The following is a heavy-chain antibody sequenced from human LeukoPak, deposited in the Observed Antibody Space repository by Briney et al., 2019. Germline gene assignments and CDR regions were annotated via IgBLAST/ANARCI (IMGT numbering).Heavy chain of an antibody. Sequence: SETLSLTCTVSGGSISSYYWSWIRQPPGKGLEWIGYIYYSGSTNYNPSLKSRVTISVDTSKNHFSLKLSSVTAADTAVYYCARLSGHDYGGNSGAGDYWGQGTLVTVSS. CDR3: ARLSGHDYGGNSGAGDY. J-gene: IGHJ4*02. CDR2: IYYSGST. CDR1: GGSISSYY. V-gene: IGHV4-59*08. D-gene: IGHD4-23*01.